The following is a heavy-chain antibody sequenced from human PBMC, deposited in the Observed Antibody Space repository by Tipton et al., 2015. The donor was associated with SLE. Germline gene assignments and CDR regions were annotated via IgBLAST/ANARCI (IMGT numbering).Heavy chain of an antibody. V-gene: IGHV4-34*01. J-gene: IGHJ4*02. CDR3: ARPGVAGPYYFDY. CDR2: VNYTGST. D-gene: IGHD6-19*01. Sequence: TLSLTCAVYGGSFSGYYWSWIRQPPGKGLEWIGEVNYTGSTNYVPSLKSRVTISVDTSKNQFSLKLSSVTAADTAVYYCARPGVAGPYYFDYWGQGTLVTVSS. CDR1: GGSFSGYY.